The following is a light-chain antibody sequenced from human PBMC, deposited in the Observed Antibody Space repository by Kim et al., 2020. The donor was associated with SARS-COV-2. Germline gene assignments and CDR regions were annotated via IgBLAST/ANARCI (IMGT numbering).Light chain of an antibody. J-gene: IGKJ4*01. CDR1: QSVSSN. Sequence: VSPGERATLSCRASQSVSSNLARYQQKPGQAPMLLIFGASTRATGIPARFSGSGSGTEFTLTISSLQSEDFAVYYCQHYNGWPLTFGGGTKVDIK. CDR3: QHYNGWPLT. CDR2: GAS. V-gene: IGKV3-15*01.